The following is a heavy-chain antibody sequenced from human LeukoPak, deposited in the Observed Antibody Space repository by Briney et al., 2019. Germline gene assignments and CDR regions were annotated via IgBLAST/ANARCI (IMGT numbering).Heavy chain of an antibody. D-gene: IGHD6-19*01. CDR2: IYYSGTT. CDR3: ARDHALYSSGWLQPGFYFDY. V-gene: IGHV4-59*01. Sequence: PSETLSLTCTVSGGSISNYYWNWIRQPPGKGLEWIGYIYYSGTTNYNPSLKSRVSMSVDTSKNQFSLKLSSVTAADTAVYYCARDHALYSSGWLQPGFYFDYWGQGTLATVSS. J-gene: IGHJ4*02. CDR1: GGSISNYY.